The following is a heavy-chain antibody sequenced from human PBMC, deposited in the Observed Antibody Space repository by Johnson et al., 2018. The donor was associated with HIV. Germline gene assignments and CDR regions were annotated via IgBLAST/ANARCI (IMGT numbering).Heavy chain of an antibody. J-gene: IGHJ3*02. CDR2: IKQDGSER. Sequence: VQLVESGGGLVQPGGSLRLSCAASGFTFSSYWMSWVRQAPGKGLEWVANIKQDGSERYYADSVKGRFTISRDNSKNTLYLQMNSLRAEDTAVYYCAREAYCSGGSCYDAFDIWGQGTMVTVSS. V-gene: IGHV3-7*01. CDR3: AREAYCSGGSCYDAFDI. D-gene: IGHD2-15*01. CDR1: GFTFSSYW.